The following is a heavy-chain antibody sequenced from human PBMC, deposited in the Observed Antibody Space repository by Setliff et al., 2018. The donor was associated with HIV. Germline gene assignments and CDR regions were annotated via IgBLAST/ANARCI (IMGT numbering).Heavy chain of an antibody. CDR3: AREFYHYDSSDYYSDYYYYYMDV. D-gene: IGHD3-22*01. CDR2: MYYTGTT. J-gene: IGHJ6*03. V-gene: IGHV4-59*12. Sequence: SETLSLTCTVSGGSITGYYWSWIRQPPGKELEWIGRMYYTGTTDYNPSLMSRVTLSIDRSKNQFALEVNSMTAADAAVYYCAREFYHYDSSDYYSDYYYYYMDVWGKGTTVTVSS. CDR1: GGSITGYY.